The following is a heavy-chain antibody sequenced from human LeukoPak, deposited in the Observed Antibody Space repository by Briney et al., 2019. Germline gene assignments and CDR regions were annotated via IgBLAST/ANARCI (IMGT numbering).Heavy chain of an antibody. J-gene: IGHJ6*02. D-gene: IGHD4-17*01. CDR2: MNPNSGNT. Sequence: ASVKVSCKASGGTFSSYDINWVRQATGQGLEWMGWMNPNSGNTGYAQKFQGRVTMTRNTSISTAYMELSSLRSEDTAVYYCARVQGRDYDFFKYGMDVWGQGTTVTVSS. CDR1: GGTFSSYD. V-gene: IGHV1-8*02. CDR3: ARVQGRDYDFFKYGMDV.